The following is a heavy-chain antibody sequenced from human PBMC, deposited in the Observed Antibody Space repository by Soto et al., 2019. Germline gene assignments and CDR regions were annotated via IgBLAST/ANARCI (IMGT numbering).Heavy chain of an antibody. CDR1: GGTFSSYA. J-gene: IGHJ6*02. CDR3: ARDGEAVRTDYYYYGMDV. Sequence: ASVKVSCKASGGTFSSYAISWVRQAPGQGLEWMGGIIPILGTANYAQEFQGRVTITADKSTSTAYMELSSLRSEDTAVYYCARDGEAVRTDYYYYGMDVWGQGTTVTVSS. V-gene: IGHV1-69*10. CDR2: IIPILGTA. D-gene: IGHD3-10*01.